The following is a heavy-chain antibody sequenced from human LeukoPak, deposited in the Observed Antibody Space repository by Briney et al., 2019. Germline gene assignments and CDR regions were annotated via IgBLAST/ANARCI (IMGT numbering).Heavy chain of an antibody. J-gene: IGHJ5*02. CDR3: ARVVAAAGNNWFDP. CDR2: IHDSGST. CDR1: GDSISSGGYS. V-gene: IGHV4-30-4*07. D-gene: IGHD6-13*01. Sequence: PSETLSLTRAVSGDSISSGGYSWSWIRQTPGKGLEWIAYIHDSGSTYNNPSLKTRLSISIDTSKNQFSLKLNSVSAADTAVYYCARVVAAAGNNWFDPWGQGTLVTVSS.